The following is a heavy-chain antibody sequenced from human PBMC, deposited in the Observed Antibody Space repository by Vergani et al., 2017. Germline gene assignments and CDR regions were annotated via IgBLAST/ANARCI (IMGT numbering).Heavy chain of an antibody. Sequence: EVQLVQSGAEVKKPGESLNISCQISGYSFTNYWIGWVRQMPGKGLEWMGIIHPADSDTRYSPSFQGQVTISVDKSISTAYLQRSSLRDSDSAMYYCARLYGRDSSGSKYFDYWGQGTLVTVSS. D-gene: IGHD3-22*01. CDR1: GYSFTNYW. CDR2: IHPADSDT. V-gene: IGHV5-51*01. CDR3: ARLYGRDSSGSKYFDY. J-gene: IGHJ4*02.